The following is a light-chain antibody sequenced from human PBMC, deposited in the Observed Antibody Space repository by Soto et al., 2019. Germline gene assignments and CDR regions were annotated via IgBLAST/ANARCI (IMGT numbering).Light chain of an antibody. V-gene: IGKV3-20*01. CDR3: QQYGNVPRT. Sequence: EIVLTQSPGTLSLSQGERATLSCRASQSINNNFLAWYKQRPGKAPRLLLYGASTRAAGIPDRFSGSGSGRDCTLTVSRLEPEDFAVFYCQQYGNVPRTFGQGTRVEV. J-gene: IGKJ1*01. CDR2: GAS. CDR1: QSINNNF.